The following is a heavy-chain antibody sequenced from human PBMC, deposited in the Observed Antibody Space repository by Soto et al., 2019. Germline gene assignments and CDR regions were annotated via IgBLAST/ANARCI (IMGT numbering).Heavy chain of an antibody. Sequence: ASVKVSCKASGYTFTSYAMHWVRQAPGQRLEWMGWINAGNGNTKYSQKFQGRVTITRDTSASTAYMELSSLRSEDTAVYYCARDRKQQLAYYFDYWGQGTLVTVSS. D-gene: IGHD6-13*01. CDR2: INAGNGNT. CDR1: GYTFTSYA. CDR3: ARDRKQQLAYYFDY. J-gene: IGHJ4*02. V-gene: IGHV1-3*01.